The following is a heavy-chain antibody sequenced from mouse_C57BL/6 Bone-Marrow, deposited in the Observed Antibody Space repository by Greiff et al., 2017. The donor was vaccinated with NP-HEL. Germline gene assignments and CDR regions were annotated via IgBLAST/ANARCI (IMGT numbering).Heavy chain of an antibody. CDR3: ARYEGGYYYAMDY. CDR1: GYTFTSYW. Sequence: QFQLQQPGTELVKPGASVKLSCKASGYTFTSYWMHWVKQRPGQGLEWIGNINPSNGGTNYNEKFKSKATLTVDKSSSTAYMQLSSLTSEDSAVYYCARYEGGYYYAMDYWGQGTSVTVSS. J-gene: IGHJ4*01. V-gene: IGHV1-53*01. D-gene: IGHD2-2*01. CDR2: INPSNGGT.